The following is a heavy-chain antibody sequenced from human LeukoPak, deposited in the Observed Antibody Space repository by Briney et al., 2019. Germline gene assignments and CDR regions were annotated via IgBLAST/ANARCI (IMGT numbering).Heavy chain of an antibody. V-gene: IGHV3-21*01. CDR1: GFTFSSYV. CDR2: ISSSSYI. Sequence: GGSLRLSCAASGFTFSSYVMNWVRQAPGKGLEWVSSISSSSYIYYADSVKGRFTISRDNAKNSLYLQMNSLRAEDTAVYYCARGPYSGSDWAYYFDYWGQGTLVTVSP. CDR3: ARGPYSGSDWAYYFDY. D-gene: IGHD1-26*01. J-gene: IGHJ4*02.